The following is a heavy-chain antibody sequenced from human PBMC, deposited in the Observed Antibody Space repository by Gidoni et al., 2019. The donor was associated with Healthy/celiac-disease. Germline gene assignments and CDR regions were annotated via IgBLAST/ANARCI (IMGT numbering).Heavy chain of an antibody. D-gene: IGHD5-18*01. J-gene: IGHJ3*02. CDR2: IDYSGST. CDR1: GGSIRSGSYY. CDR3: AGLNVDTAMVRSAFDI. V-gene: IGHV4-39*01. Sequence: QLQLPESGPGLVKPSETLSLTCTVPGGSIRSGSYYWGWVRPPPGKGLEWIGSIDYSGSTYYNPSLKSRVTISVDTSKNQFSLKLSSVTAADTAVYYCAGLNVDTAMVRSAFDIWGQGTMVTVSS.